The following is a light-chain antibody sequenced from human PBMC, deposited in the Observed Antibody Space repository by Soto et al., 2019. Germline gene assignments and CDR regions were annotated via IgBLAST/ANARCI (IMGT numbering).Light chain of an antibody. CDR2: GAA. CDR3: QMYNNWVGT. J-gene: IGKJ4*01. CDR1: QSISSN. Sequence: EIVMTQSPAILSVSPGERATLSCRANQSISSNLAWYQQKPGQAPRLLIYGAATRATGIPARFSGSGSGTDFTLTINRLKSEDFAVYYCQMYNNWVGTFGGGTKVEIK. V-gene: IGKV3-15*01.